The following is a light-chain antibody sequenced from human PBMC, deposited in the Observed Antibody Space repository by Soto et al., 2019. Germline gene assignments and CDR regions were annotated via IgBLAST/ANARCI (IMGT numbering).Light chain of an antibody. V-gene: IGLV2-14*01. Sequence: QSALTQPASVSGSPGQSITISCTGTSSDIGGYNYVSWYQQHPGKAPKLMIYEVTNRPSGVSSRFSGSESGNTASLTIAVLQAEDEADYYCSSYTSSSTLVFGGGTQLAVL. CDR2: EVT. J-gene: IGLJ7*01. CDR3: SSYTSSSTLV. CDR1: SSDIGGYNY.